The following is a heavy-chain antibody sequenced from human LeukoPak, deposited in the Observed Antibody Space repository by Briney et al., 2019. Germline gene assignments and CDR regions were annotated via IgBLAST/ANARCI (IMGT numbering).Heavy chain of an antibody. V-gene: IGHV4-34*01. D-gene: IGHD4-17*01. J-gene: IGHJ4*02. CDR1: GGSFSCYY. Sequence: PSETLSLTCAVYGGSFSCYYWSWIRQPPGKGLEWIGEINHSGSTNYNPSLKSRVTISVDTSKNQFSLKLSSVTAADTAVYYCARGRGDYVCEDFDYWGQGTLVTVSS. CDR2: INHSGST. CDR3: ARGRGDYVCEDFDY.